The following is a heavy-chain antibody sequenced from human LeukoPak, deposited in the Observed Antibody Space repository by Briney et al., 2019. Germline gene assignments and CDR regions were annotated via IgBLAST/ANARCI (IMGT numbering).Heavy chain of an antibody. CDR3: ARGPVMITFGEDFDY. CDR2: ISAYNGNT. CDR1: GYTFTSYG. D-gene: IGHD3-16*01. J-gene: IGHJ4*02. Sequence: ASVKVSCKASGYTFTSYGISWVRQAPGQGLEWMGWISAYNGNTNYAQKLQGRVTMTTDTSTSTAYMELRSLRSEDTAVYYCARGPVMITFGEDFDYWGQGTLVTVSS. V-gene: IGHV1-18*01.